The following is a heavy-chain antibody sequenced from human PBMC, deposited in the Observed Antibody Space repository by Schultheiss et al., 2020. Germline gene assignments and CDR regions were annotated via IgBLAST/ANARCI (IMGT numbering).Heavy chain of an antibody. D-gene: IGHD1-26*01. CDR2: IYTGGTT. Sequence: GGSLRLSCAASGFTFSSYGMHWVRQAPGKGLEWVSVIYTGGTTYYADSVKGRFTISRDKSNNTVYLQMNSLRADDTAVYYCARWEKRIPLPYYYYALDVWGTGTTVTVSS. J-gene: IGHJ6*04. V-gene: IGHV3-53*01. CDR3: ARWEKRIPLPYYYYALDV. CDR1: GFTFSSYG.